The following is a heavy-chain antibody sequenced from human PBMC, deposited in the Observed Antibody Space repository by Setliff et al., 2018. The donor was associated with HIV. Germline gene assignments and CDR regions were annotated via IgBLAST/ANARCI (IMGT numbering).Heavy chain of an antibody. V-gene: IGHV4-39*01. Sequence: SETLSLTCTVSGGSISSSSYYWAWVRQPPGKGLEWIGSIYYSGSASYNPSLKSRVTISVDTSKNQFSLKLRSVTAADTAVYYCARRRGYCSGGTCYSGGYWFDPWGQGTLVTVSS. CDR1: GGSISSSSYY. J-gene: IGHJ5*02. D-gene: IGHD2-15*01. CDR2: IYYSGSA. CDR3: ARRRGYCSGGTCYSGGYWFDP.